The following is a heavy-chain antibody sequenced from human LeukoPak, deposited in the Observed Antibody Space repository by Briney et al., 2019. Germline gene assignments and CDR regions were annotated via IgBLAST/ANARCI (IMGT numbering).Heavy chain of an antibody. Sequence: SETLSLTCTVSGGSISSYYWSWIRQPPGKGLEWIGYIYYSGSTNYNPSLKSRVTISVDTSKNQFSLKLSSVTAADTAVYYCARVLDYYGSGSYYSSWFDPWGQGTLVTVPS. J-gene: IGHJ5*02. D-gene: IGHD3-10*01. CDR3: ARVLDYYGSGSYYSSWFDP. CDR2: IYYSGST. CDR1: GGSISSYY. V-gene: IGHV4-59*01.